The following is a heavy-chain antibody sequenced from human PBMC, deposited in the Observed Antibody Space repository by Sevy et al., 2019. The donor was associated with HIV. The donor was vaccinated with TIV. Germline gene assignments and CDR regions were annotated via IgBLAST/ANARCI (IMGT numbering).Heavy chain of an antibody. J-gene: IGHJ4*02. D-gene: IGHD1-20*01. V-gene: IGHV3-9*01. Sequence: GGSLRLSCAASGFTFDDYAMHWVRQAPGKGLEWVSGISWNSGSIGYADSVKGRFTISRDNAKNSLYLQMNSLRAEDTALYYCAKDAVLDNWSNFDYWGQGTLVTVSS. CDR1: GFTFDDYA. CDR2: ISWNSGSI. CDR3: AKDAVLDNWSNFDY.